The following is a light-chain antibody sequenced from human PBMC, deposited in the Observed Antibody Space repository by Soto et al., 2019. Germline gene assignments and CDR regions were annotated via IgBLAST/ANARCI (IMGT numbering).Light chain of an antibody. V-gene: IGLV2-8*01. CDR2: EVS. Sequence: QSALTQPPSASGSPGQSVTISCTGTSSDVGGYNYVSWYQQHPGKAPKVMISEVSKRPSGVPDRFSGSKSGNTASLTVSGLQAEDEAHYYCQSYDSSLSGLVFGGGTKLTVL. J-gene: IGLJ2*01. CDR1: SSDVGGYNY. CDR3: QSYDSSLSGLV.